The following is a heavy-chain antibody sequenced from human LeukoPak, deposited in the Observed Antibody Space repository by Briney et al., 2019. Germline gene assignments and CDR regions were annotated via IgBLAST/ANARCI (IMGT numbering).Heavy chain of an antibody. V-gene: IGHV1-3*01. J-gene: IGHJ6*02. Sequence: ASVKVSCKASGYTFTSYAMHWVRQAPGQRLEWMGWINAGNGNTKYSQKFQGRVTITRDTSASTAYMELNSLRSEDTAVYYCAREGYSSSWFRWDYYGMDVWGQGTTVTVSS. CDR3: AREGYSSSWFRWDYYGMDV. D-gene: IGHD6-13*01. CDR1: GYTFTSYA. CDR2: INAGNGNT.